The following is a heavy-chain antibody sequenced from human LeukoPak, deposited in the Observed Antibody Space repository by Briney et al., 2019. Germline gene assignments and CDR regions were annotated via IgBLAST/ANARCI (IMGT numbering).Heavy chain of an antibody. D-gene: IGHD3-16*01. CDR3: ARWVMGYYGMDV. Sequence: SETLSLTCTVSGGSISSYYWSWIRQPPGKGLEWIGYLYYSGSTKYNPSLKSRVTISVDTSKNQFSLKLSSVTAADTAVYYCARWVMGYYGMDVWGQGTTVTVSS. CDR2: LYYSGST. J-gene: IGHJ6*02. V-gene: IGHV4-59*01. CDR1: GGSISSYY.